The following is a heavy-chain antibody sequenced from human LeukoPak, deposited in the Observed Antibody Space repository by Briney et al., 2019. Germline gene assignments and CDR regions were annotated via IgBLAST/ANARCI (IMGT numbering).Heavy chain of an antibody. CDR1: GFTFNSYV. V-gene: IGHV3-30*03. Sequence: PGGSLRPSCAGSGFTFNSYVMHWVRQAPGKGPEWVALIGGDGGERYYGESVKGRFTISRDNPKNTLYVQMNSLRPEDTAIYYCARARGDSQPASRYFEYWGQGVPVTVSS. J-gene: IGHJ4*02. CDR2: IGGDGGER. D-gene: IGHD2-2*01. CDR3: ARARGDSQPASRYFEY.